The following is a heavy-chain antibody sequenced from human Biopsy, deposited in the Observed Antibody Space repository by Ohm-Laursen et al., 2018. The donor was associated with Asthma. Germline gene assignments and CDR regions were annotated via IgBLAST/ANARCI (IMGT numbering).Heavy chain of an antibody. CDR1: GFTFRSYA. Sequence: SLRLSCTASGFTFRSYAMHWVRQAPSKGLEWVAVGGSYYDRGLKYYADSVNGRFTVSRDDSKNTLYLQMNSLRPDDTAVYYCARDVMEWYLPAFDFWGQGTLVTVSS. V-gene: IGHV3-30-3*01. CDR3: ARDVMEWYLPAFDF. J-gene: IGHJ4*02. CDR2: GGSYYDRGLK. D-gene: IGHD3-3*01.